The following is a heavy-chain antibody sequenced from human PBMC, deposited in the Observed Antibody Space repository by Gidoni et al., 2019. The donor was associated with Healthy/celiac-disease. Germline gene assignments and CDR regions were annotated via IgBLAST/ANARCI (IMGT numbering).Heavy chain of an antibody. CDR2: IIPILGIA. D-gene: IGHD6-19*01. J-gene: IGHJ5*02. CDR3: ARDRGSGWSNWFDP. V-gene: IGHV1-69*08. CDR1: GGTFSSYT. Sequence: QVQLVQSGAEVKKPGSSVKVSCKASGGTFSSYTISWVRQAPGQGLEWMGRIIPILGIANYAQKFQGRVTITADKSTSTAYMELSSLRSEDTAVYYGARDRGSGWSNWFDPWGQGTMVTVSS.